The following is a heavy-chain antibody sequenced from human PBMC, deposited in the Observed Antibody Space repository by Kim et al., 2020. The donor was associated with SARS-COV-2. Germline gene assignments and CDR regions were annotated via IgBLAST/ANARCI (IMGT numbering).Heavy chain of an antibody. D-gene: IGHD3-10*01. Sequence: KGRFTISRDNSKNSLFLQMNSLRTEDTALYYCAKEGEGEIQVWSYYYYMDVWGNGTTVTVSS. V-gene: IGHV3-43*01. CDR3: AKEGEGEIQVWSYYYYMDV. J-gene: IGHJ6*03.